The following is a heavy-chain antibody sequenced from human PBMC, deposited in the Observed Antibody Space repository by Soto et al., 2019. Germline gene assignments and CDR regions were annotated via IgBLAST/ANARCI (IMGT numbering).Heavy chain of an antibody. CDR1: GFTFSSYA. CDR3: ARVAVGAWDGIYYLDY. CDR2: ISSNGGST. Sequence: GGSLRLSCAASGFTFSSYAMHWVRQAPGKGLEYVSAISSNGGSTYYANSVKGRFTISRDNSKNTLYLQMGSLRAEDMAVYYCARVAVGAWDGIYYLDYWCQGT. J-gene: IGHJ4*02. D-gene: IGHD1-26*01. V-gene: IGHV3-64*01.